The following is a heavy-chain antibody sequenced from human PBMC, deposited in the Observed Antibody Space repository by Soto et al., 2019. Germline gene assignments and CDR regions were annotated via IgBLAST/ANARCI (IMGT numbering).Heavy chain of an antibody. CDR2: ISYDGSNK. CDR3: AKSAPSGMDYGDFNYFDY. Sequence: GGSLRLSCAASGFTFSSYGMHWVRQAPGKGLEWVAVISYDGSNKYYADSVKGRFTISRDNSKNTLYLQMNSLRAEDTAVYYCAKSAPSGMDYGDFNYFDYWGQGTLVTVSS. J-gene: IGHJ4*02. D-gene: IGHD4-17*01. V-gene: IGHV3-30*18. CDR1: GFTFSSYG.